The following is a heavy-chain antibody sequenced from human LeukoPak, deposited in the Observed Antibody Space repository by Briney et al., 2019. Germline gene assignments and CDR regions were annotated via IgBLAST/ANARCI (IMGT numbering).Heavy chain of an antibody. CDR3: ARIPSRDFWSGSAGYYFDY. V-gene: IGHV4-59*08. CDR2: IYYSGST. CDR1: GGSISSYY. Sequence: TSETLSLTCTVSGGSISSYYWNWIWQPPGKGLEWIGYIYYSGSTYYNPSLKSRVTISVDTSKNQFSLKLSSVTAADTAVYYCARIPSRDFWSGSAGYYFDYWGQGTLVTVSS. J-gene: IGHJ4*02. D-gene: IGHD3-3*01.